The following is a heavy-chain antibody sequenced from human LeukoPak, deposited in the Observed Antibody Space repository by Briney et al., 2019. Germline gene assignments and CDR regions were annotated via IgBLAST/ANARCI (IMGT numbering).Heavy chain of an antibody. CDR2: IYYSGST. CDR1: GGSISSYY. V-gene: IGHV4-59*01. J-gene: IGHJ5*02. CDR3: ARGGALWFGSPQGFDP. Sequence: SETLSLTCTVSGGSISSYYWSWIRQPPGKGLEWIGYIYYSGSTNYNPSLKSRVTISVDTSKNQFSLKLSSVTAADTAVYYCARGGALWFGSPQGFDPWGQGTLVTVSS. D-gene: IGHD3-10*01.